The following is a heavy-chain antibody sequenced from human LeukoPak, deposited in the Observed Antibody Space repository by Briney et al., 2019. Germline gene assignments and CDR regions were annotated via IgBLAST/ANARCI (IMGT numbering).Heavy chain of an antibody. D-gene: IGHD3-10*01. CDR1: SGSISSGDFY. CDR2: INYSGNT. V-gene: IGHV4-30-4*01. CDR3: ARGAGPTYGLQRYFDY. J-gene: IGHJ4*02. Sequence: SETLSLTCNISSGSISSGDFYWTWIRQPPGKGLEWIGYINYSGNTYYNPSLRSRVTLSVDTSKNHFSLKLTSVTAADTAVYYCARGAGPTYGLQRYFDYWGQGTPVTVSS.